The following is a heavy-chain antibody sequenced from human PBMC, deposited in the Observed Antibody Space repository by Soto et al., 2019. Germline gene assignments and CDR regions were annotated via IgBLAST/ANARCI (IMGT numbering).Heavy chain of an antibody. CDR1: GFTFSDYY. D-gene: IGHD3-3*01. V-gene: IGHV3-11*01. Sequence: GGSLRLSCAASGFTFSDYYMSWIRQAPGKGLEWVSYISSSGSTIYYADSVKGRFTISRDNAKNSLYLQMNSLRAEDTAVYYCARDYDNYDFWSGYYVRGWFDPWGQGTLVTVSS. J-gene: IGHJ5*02. CDR3: ARDYDNYDFWSGYYVRGWFDP. CDR2: ISSSGSTI.